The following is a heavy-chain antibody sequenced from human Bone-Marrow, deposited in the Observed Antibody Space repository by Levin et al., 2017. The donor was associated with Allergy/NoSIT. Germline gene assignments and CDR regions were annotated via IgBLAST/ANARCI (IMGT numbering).Heavy chain of an antibody. CDR1: GDSISSSQL. J-gene: IGHJ4*02. CDR3: SRLTDVAGYYYFDD. D-gene: IGHD1-26*01. CDR2: MYLSGRT. V-gene: IGHV4-4*02. Sequence: SETLSLTCAVTGDSISSSQLRSWVRQPPGKGLEWIGEMYLSGRTTYSPSLKSRVTISIDKSKNPFSLNLNSVTAADTAVYYCSRLTDVAGYYYFDDWGQGVLVTVSS.